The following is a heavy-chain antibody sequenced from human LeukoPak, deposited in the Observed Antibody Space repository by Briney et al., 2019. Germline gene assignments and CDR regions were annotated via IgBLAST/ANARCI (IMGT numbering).Heavy chain of an antibody. Sequence: GGSLRLSCAASGFTFSSYWMGWVRQAPGKGLEWVANIKQDGSEKYYVDSVKGRFTISRDNAKNSLYLQMNSLRAEDTAVYYCARDRVSGSYNYWGQGTLVTVSS. J-gene: IGHJ4*02. D-gene: IGHD1-26*01. CDR3: ARDRVSGSYNY. CDR1: GFTFSSYW. V-gene: IGHV3-7*01. CDR2: IKQDGSEK.